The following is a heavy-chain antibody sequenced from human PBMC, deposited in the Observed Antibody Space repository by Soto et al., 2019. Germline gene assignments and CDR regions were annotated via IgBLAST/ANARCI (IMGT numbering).Heavy chain of an antibody. CDR3: ARFVRSCSATTCSTRADV. Sequence: QVQLQESGPGLVKPSETLSLTCTVSGGFVNSDTHSWSWIRQTPGKRLEWIGFIYSGGSTKNPSLRSRVTMSVDTAKKQVSLKLRSVIVADTAVYHCARFVRSCSATTCSTRADVWGQGITVTVSS. CDR1: GGFVNSDTHS. CDR2: IYSGGST. D-gene: IGHD2-2*01. V-gene: IGHV4-61*01. J-gene: IGHJ6*02.